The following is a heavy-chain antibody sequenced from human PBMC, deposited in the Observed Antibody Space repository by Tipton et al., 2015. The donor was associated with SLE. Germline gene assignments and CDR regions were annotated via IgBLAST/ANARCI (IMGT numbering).Heavy chain of an antibody. CDR3: VRGDWGSGY. CDR1: GFTFSSYS. CDR2: INGDGTMT. J-gene: IGHJ4*02. D-gene: IGHD7-27*01. Sequence: SLRLSCAASGFTFSSYSMNWVRQAPGKGLVWVSRINGDGTMTNYADSVKGRFTISRDNAKNTLYLQMNSLRAEDTAVYYCVRGDWGSGYWAQGTLVTVSS. V-gene: IGHV3-74*01.